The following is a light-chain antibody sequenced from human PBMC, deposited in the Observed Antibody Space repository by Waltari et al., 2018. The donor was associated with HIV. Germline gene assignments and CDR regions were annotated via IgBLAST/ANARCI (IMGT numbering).Light chain of an antibody. CDR3: QQYYLTPYS. CDR2: WAS. V-gene: IGKV4-1*01. Sequence: DIVMTQSPDSLAVSLGERATINCKSSQSVLYSSNNKNYLARYQKKPGQPPKLLIYWASTRESGVPDRFSGSGSGTDFTLTISSLQAEDVAVYYCQQYYLTPYSFGQGTRLEI. J-gene: IGKJ2*01. CDR1: QSVLYSSNNKNY.